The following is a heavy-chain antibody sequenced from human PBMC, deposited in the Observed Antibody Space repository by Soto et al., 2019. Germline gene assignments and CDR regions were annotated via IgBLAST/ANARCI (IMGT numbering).Heavy chain of an antibody. D-gene: IGHD3-3*01. CDR1: GYTFTSYG. Sequence: ASVKVSCKASGYTFTSYGISWVRQAPGQGLEWMGWISAYNGNTNYAQKLQGRVTMTTDTSTSTAYMELRSLRSDDTAVYYCARDRGVYYDFWSGYPDYWGQGTLVTVS. CDR3: ARDRGVYYDFWSGYPDY. CDR2: ISAYNGNT. J-gene: IGHJ4*02. V-gene: IGHV1-18*01.